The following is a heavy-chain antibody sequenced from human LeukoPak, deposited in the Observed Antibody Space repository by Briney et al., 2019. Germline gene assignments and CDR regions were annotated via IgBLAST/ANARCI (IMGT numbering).Heavy chain of an antibody. V-gene: IGHV3-20*01. CDR2: INWNGGST. CDR1: GFTFDDYG. CDR3: ARGGGIAVAGTYDY. J-gene: IGHJ4*02. D-gene: IGHD6-19*01. Sequence: GGSLRLSCAASGFTFDDYGMSWVRQAPGKGLEWVSGINWNGGSTGYADSVKGRFTISRDNAKNSLYLQMNSLRAEDTALYHCARGGGIAVAGTYDYWGQGTLVTVSS.